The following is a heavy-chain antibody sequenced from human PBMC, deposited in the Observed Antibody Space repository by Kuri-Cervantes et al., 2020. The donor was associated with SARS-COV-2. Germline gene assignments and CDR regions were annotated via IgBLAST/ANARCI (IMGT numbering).Heavy chain of an antibody. CDR1: GYTFTDSW. CDR2: INPGDSDT. D-gene: IGHD3-3*01. J-gene: IGHJ6*03. CDR3: ARVPRLHPPSSYLESHLWSKRVYFYYMDV. V-gene: IGHV5-51*01. Sequence: GESLKISCQGSGYTFTDSWIGWVRQMPGKGLEWMGIINPGDSDTRYSPSFQGQVTISADKSISTANLQWSSLKASDTAMYFCARVPRLHPPSSYLESHLWSKRVYFYYMDVWGKGTAVTVSS.